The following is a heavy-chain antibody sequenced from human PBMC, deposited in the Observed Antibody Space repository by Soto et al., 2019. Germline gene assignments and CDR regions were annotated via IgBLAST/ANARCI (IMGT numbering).Heavy chain of an antibody. CDR2: VHNSGST. Sequence: PSETLSLTCTVSGGSISGFHWSWIRQPPGQGLEWIGYVHNSGSTNFNPSLKSRVIISVDTSRNQFSLKLSSVSAEDTAVYYCASKPYDSWVYFDSWGQGTLVTVSS. J-gene: IGHJ4*02. CDR3: ASKPYDSWVYFDS. V-gene: IGHV4-59*01. D-gene: IGHD3-22*01. CDR1: GGSISGFH.